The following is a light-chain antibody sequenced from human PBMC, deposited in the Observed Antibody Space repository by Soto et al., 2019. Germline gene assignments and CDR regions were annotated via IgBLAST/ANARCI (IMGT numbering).Light chain of an antibody. J-gene: IGKJ1*01. CDR3: LQDYSYPRT. CDR1: QDIRTE. V-gene: IGKV1-6*01. CDR2: ATS. Sequence: AIQMTQSPSSLSASVGDRVTITCRASQDIRTELGWYQQKPGNAPKLLIYATSILQSGVPSRFSGIGSGTDFTLTISSLQPEDFPTYYCLQDYSYPRTFGQGTKVEIK.